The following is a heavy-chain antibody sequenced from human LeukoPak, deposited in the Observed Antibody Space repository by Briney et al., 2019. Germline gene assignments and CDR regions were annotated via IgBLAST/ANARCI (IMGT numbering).Heavy chain of an antibody. V-gene: IGHV3-9*01. CDR3: AKDKTVAGTVGNYFDY. CDR1: XXXFDXYA. Sequence: GRXXXLSCXXSXXXFDXYAXXWVRQAPGKGLEWVSGISWNSGSIGYADSVKGRFTISRDNAKNSLYLQMNSLRAEDTALYYCAKDKTVAGTVGNYFDYWGQGTLVTVSS. D-gene: IGHD6-19*01. CDR2: ISWNSGSI. J-gene: IGHJ4*02.